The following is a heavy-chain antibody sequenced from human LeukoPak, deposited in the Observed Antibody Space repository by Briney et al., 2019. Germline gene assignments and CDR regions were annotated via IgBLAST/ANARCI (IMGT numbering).Heavy chain of an antibody. Sequence: SETLSLTCTVSGGSISSGGYYWSWIRQHPGKGLEWIGYIYYSGSTYYNPSLKSRVTISVDTSKNQFSLKLSSVIAADTAVYYCAREGRDGYGYFDYWGQGTLVTVSS. J-gene: IGHJ4*02. CDR3: AREGRDGYGYFDY. CDR1: GGSISSGGYY. V-gene: IGHV4-31*03. CDR2: IYYSGST. D-gene: IGHD5-24*01.